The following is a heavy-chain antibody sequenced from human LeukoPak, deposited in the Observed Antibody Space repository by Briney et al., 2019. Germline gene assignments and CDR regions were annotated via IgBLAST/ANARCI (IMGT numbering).Heavy chain of an antibody. J-gene: IGHJ4*02. Sequence: SETLSLTCTVSGGSISSYYWSWIRQPAGKGLEWIGRIYTSGSTNYNPSLKSRVTMSVDTSKNQFSLKLSSVTAADTAVYYCARVRYGSGSYWGFFDYWGQGTLVTVSS. D-gene: IGHD3-10*01. CDR2: IYTSGST. V-gene: IGHV4-4*07. CDR3: ARVRYGSGSYWGFFDY. CDR1: GGSISSYY.